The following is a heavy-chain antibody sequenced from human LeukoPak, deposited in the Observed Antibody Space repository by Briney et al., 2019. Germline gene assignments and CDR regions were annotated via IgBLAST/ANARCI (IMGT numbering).Heavy chain of an antibody. J-gene: IGHJ4*02. CDR2: IYYTGKN. D-gene: IGHD6-19*01. Sequence: SETLSLTCAVSGGSINSHYWGWIRQHPGKGLQWIGDIYYTGKNNYNPSLKSRVTISLDTSKDHLSLNLTSVVAADTAIYYCVRRDTGWNYFDYWGQGILVTVSS. V-gene: IGHV4-59*08. CDR1: GGSINSHY. CDR3: VRRDTGWNYFDY.